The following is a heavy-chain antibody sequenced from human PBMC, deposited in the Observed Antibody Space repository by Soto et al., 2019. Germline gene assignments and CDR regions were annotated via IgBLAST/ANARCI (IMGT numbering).Heavy chain of an antibody. CDR3: ARELERYFFNHYGMDV. CDR2: IIPIFGTA. CDR1: GGTFSSYA. V-gene: IGHV1-69*12. D-gene: IGHD1-1*01. J-gene: IGHJ6*02. Sequence: QVQLVQSGAEVKKPGSSVKVSCKASGGTFSSYAISWVRQAPGEGLEWMGGIIPIFGTANYAQKFQGRVKITADESTSTAYMELSSLSSEDTAVYYCARELERYFFNHYGMDVWGQGTKVTFSS.